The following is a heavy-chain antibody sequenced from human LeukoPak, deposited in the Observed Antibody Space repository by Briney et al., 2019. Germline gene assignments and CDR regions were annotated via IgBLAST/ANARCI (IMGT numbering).Heavy chain of an antibody. CDR3: ARASVLLWFGELVPNWFDP. CDR2: IYYSGST. Sequence: PSETLSLTCTVSGGSISSGGYCWSWIRQHPGKGLEWIGYIYYSGSTYYNPSLKSRVTISVDTSKNQFSLKLSSVTAADTAVYYCARASVLLWFGELVPNWFDPWGQGTLVTVSS. CDR1: GGSISSGGYC. D-gene: IGHD3-10*01. J-gene: IGHJ5*02. V-gene: IGHV4-31*03.